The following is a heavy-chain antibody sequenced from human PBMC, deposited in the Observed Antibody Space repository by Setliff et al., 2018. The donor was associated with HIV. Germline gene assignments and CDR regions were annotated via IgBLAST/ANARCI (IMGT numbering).Heavy chain of an antibody. J-gene: IGHJ4*02. CDR1: GGSISTNNFY. D-gene: IGHD5-12*01. CDR2: IYFTGDS. CDR3: ARGPRSRVAPMAHFDY. V-gene: IGHV4-39*07. Sequence: PSETLSLTCTVSGGSISTNNFYWGWIRQPPGKGLQWIGSIYFTGDSYYNPSLRSRLSISLDTSKNQYSLRLSSVTAADTAVYYCARGPRSRVAPMAHFDYWGQGTLVTVSS.